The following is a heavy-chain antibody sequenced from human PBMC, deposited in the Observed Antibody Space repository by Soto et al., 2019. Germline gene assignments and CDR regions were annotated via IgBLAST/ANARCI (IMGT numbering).Heavy chain of an antibody. CDR1: GFTVSSNY. CDR2: IYSGGST. V-gene: IGHV3-53*01. D-gene: IGHD3-22*01. Sequence: PVGSLRLSCAASGFTVSSNYMSWVRQAPGKGLEWVSVIYSGGSTYYADSVKGRFTISRDNSKNTLYLQMNSLRAEDTAVYYCARGGGYDYYYYGMDVWGQGTTVTVSS. J-gene: IGHJ6*02. CDR3: ARGGGYDYYYYGMDV.